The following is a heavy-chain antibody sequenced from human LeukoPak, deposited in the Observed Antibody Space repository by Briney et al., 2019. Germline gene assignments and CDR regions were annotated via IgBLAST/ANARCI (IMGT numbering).Heavy chain of an antibody. CDR3: ARNIAVAARSYYYMDV. Sequence: GESLKISCKGSGYSFTSYWIGWVRQMPGKGLEWMGIIYPGDSDTRYSPSFQGQVTISADKSISTVYLQWRSLKASDTAMYYCARNIAVAARSYYYMDVWGKGTTVTVSS. D-gene: IGHD6-19*01. CDR1: GYSFTSYW. J-gene: IGHJ6*03. CDR2: IYPGDSDT. V-gene: IGHV5-51*01.